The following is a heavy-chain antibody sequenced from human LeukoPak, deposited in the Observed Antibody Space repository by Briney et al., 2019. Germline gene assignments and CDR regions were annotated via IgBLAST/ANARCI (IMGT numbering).Heavy chain of an antibody. CDR3: AGGSGSYWDYFDY. D-gene: IGHD1-26*01. V-gene: IGHV4-61*02. Sequence: SETLSLTCTVSGGSISSGSYYWSWIRQPAGKGLEWIGRIYTSGSTNYNPSLKSRVTISVDTSKNQFSLKLSSVTAADTAVYYCAGGSGSYWDYFDYWGHGTLVTVSS. CDR1: GGSISSGSYY. CDR2: IYTSGST. J-gene: IGHJ4*01.